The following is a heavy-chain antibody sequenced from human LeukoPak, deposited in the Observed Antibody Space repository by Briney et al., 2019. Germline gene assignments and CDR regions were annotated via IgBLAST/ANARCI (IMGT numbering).Heavy chain of an antibody. D-gene: IGHD3-10*01. CDR2: ISSSSSYI. CDR1: GFTFSSYS. J-gene: IGHJ5*02. V-gene: IGHV3-21*01. CDR3: AGPDGEDWFDP. Sequence: GGSLRLSCAASGFTFSSYSMNWVRQAPGKGLEWVSSISSSSSYIYYADSVKGRFTISRDNSKNTLYLQMNSLRAEDTAVYYCAGPDGEDWFDPWGQGTLVTVSS.